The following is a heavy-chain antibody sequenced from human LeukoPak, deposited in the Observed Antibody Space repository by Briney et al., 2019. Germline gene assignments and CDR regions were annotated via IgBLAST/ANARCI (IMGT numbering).Heavy chain of an antibody. CDR2: IRYDASNK. J-gene: IGHJ3*02. CDR1: GFTFSTYD. D-gene: IGHD3-22*01. Sequence: PGGSLRLSCAASGFTFSTYDIHWVRQAPGKGLEWVAFIRYDASNKKYADSVKGRFTISRDNSKNTLYVQMNSLRAEDTAVYYCAREDSMIVAFDIWGQGTMVTVSS. V-gene: IGHV3-30*02. CDR3: AREDSMIVAFDI.